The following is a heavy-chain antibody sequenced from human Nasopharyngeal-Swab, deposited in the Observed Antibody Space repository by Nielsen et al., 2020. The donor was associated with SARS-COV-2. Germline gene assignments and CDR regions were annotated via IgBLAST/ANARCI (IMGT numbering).Heavy chain of an antibody. CDR2: IYSGGST. Sequence: VRQAPGKGLEWVSVIYSGGSTYYADSVKGRFTISRDNSKNTLYLQMNSLRAEDAAVYYCARVRYYYYGMDVWGQGTTVTAP. J-gene: IGHJ6*02. V-gene: IGHV3-53*01. CDR3: ARVRYYYYGMDV.